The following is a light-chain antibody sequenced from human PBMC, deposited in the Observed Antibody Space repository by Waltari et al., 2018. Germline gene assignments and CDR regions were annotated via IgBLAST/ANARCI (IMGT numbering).Light chain of an antibody. CDR3: ATWDDSLNVVV. CDR1: SPNIGSNT. V-gene: IGLV1-44*01. CDR2: SNN. Sequence: QSVLTPPPSASGPPGQRVTISCSGSSPNIGSNTVNWYQQHPGTAPKLLIYSNNQRPLGVPDRFSGSKSGTSASLAISGLQSEEEADYYCATWDDSLNVVVLGGGTKLTVL. J-gene: IGLJ2*01.